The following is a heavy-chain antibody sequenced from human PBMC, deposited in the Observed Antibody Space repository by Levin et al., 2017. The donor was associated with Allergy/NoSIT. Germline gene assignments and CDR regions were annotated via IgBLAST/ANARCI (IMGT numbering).Heavy chain of an antibody. CDR3: ARRDNSWFDY. CDR2: IYPGDSDT. V-gene: IGHV5-51*01. CDR1: GYSFTSYW. D-gene: IGHD6-13*01. Sequence: KVSCKGSGYSFTSYWIGWVRQMPGKGLEWMGMIYPGDSDTRYSPSFQGQVTISADKSISNAYLQWSSLKASDTAIYYCARRDNSWFDYWGQGTLVTVSS. J-gene: IGHJ4*02.